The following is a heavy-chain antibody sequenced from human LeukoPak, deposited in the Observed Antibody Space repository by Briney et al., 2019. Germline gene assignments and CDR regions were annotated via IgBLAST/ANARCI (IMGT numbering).Heavy chain of an antibody. J-gene: IGHJ4*02. CDR1: GFTFSSYV. V-gene: IGHV3-64*01. CDR3: ARDRGGSGWYYFDY. CDR2: IVSNGVST. Sequence: GGSLRLSCAASGFTFSSYVMHWVRQAPGKGLEYVSAIVSNGVSTYYAKSVKGRFTISRDNSKNTLYLQMGSLRAEDMAVYYCARDRGGSGWYYFDYWGQGTLVTVSS. D-gene: IGHD6-19*01.